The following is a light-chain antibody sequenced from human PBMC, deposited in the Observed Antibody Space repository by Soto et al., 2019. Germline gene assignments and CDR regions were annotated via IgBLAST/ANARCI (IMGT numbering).Light chain of an antibody. CDR1: SSNIGNNY. J-gene: IGLJ2*01. Sequence: QSVLTQPPSVSAGPGQKVTISCSGSSSNIGNNYVSWYQQLPGTAPKLLIYDNNKRPSGIPDRFSGSKSGTSATLGITGLQTGDEADYHCGTWDSSLSAVVFGGGTKLTVL. V-gene: IGLV1-51*01. CDR3: GTWDSSLSAVV. CDR2: DNN.